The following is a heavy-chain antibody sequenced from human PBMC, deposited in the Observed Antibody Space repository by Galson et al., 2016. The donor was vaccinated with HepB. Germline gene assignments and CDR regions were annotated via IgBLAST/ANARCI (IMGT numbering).Heavy chain of an antibody. D-gene: IGHD3-3*01. CDR1: GYEFSHYW. CDR3: SGRWIYGVGGCDF. V-gene: IGHV5-51*01. Sequence: QSGAEVNKPGDSLKISCRASGYEFSHYWIGWVSQMPGKGLEWMEDINPGNSQIRYSPSFEGQVFISVDKSISTAYLQWSSLQASDTPTYYSSGRWIYGVGGCDFWGHGTPVSVS. CDR2: INPGNSQI. J-gene: IGHJ5*01.